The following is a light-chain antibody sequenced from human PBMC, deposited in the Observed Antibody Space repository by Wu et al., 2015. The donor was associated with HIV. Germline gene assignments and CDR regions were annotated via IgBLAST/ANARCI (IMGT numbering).Light chain of an antibody. Sequence: VVLTQSPGTLSLSPGERATLSCRASQSVSSTSLVWYQQKPGQAPSLLIYGTSSRAAGIPDRFSGRGSGTDFSLTISRLEPEDSAVYFCLQYGSSTWTFGQGTKVEIK. CDR2: GTS. J-gene: IGKJ1*01. CDR3: LQYGSSTWT. V-gene: IGKV3-20*01. CDR1: QSVSSTS.